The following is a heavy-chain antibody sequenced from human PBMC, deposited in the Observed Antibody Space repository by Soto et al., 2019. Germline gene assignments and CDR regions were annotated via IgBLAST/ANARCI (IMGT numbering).Heavy chain of an antibody. J-gene: IGHJ6*03. CDR2: IFYTGST. D-gene: IGHD2-2*02. V-gene: IGHV4-39*01. CDR1: GGSISSSGHY. Sequence: QLQLQESGPGLVKPSETLSLTCTVSGGSISSSGHYWGWVRQPPGKGLEWIGTIFYTGSTYYNPPLKSRVTISVDTSKNHFSLRLSSVTAADTAVYYCARHHTQGSYYYSLDVWGTGTTVTVSS. CDR3: ARHHTQGSYYYSLDV.